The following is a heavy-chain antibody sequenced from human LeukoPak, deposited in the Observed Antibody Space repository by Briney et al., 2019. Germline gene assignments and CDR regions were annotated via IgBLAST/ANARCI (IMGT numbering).Heavy chain of an antibody. Sequence: KPSETLSLTCAVYGGSFSGYYWSWIRQPPGKGLEWIGEINHSGSTNYNPSLKSRVTISVDTSKNQFSLKLSSVTAADTAVYYCARAPPSGGNVLFDYWGQGTLVTVSS. V-gene: IGHV4-34*01. J-gene: IGHJ4*02. CDR3: ARAPPSGGNVLFDY. CDR1: GGSFSGYY. CDR2: INHSGST. D-gene: IGHD2-15*01.